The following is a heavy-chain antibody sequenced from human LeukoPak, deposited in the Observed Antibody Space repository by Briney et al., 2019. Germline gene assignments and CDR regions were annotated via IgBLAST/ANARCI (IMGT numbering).Heavy chain of an antibody. J-gene: IGHJ4*02. Sequence: SGPTLVKPTQTLTLTCTFSGFSLSTSGVGVGWIRQPPGKALEWPALIYWDDDKRYSPSLKSRLTITKDTSKNQVVLTMTNMDPVDTATYHCAHRPWDWNVGHYWGQGTLVTVSS. V-gene: IGHV2-5*02. CDR2: IYWDDDK. D-gene: IGHD1-1*01. CDR3: AHRPWDWNVGHY. CDR1: GFSLSTSGVG.